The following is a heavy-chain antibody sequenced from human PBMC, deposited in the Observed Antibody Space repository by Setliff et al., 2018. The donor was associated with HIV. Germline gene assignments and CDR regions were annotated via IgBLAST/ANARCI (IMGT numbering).Heavy chain of an antibody. CDR1: GFSFSDFW. J-gene: IGHJ3*02. D-gene: IGHD1-26*01. CDR3: ARVGLGGAFDI. Sequence: SCAASGFSFSDFWMHWVRQVPGKGLAWVSRVYSAGTTTTYADSVKGRFTISRDNGKNPLYLQMNSLRAEDSAVYFCARVGLGGAFDIWGQGTKVTVSS. V-gene: IGHV3-74*01. CDR2: VYSAGTTT.